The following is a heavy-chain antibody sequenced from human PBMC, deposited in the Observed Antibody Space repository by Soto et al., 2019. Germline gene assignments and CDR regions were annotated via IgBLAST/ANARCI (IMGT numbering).Heavy chain of an antibody. CDR1: GFTFSNAW. V-gene: IGHV3-15*01. J-gene: IGHJ3*01. Sequence: PGWSLRLSCAASGFTFSNAWRTWARQAQGKGLEWVGSIKSRHLGGPTDSAAPVKGRFTISRDDSKNTLYLQMNSLKTEYKSVCYCTTDWGSGDLYIRACELWGQGTMVTVSS. CDR2: IKSRHLGGPT. D-gene: IGHD3-16*01. CDR3: TTDWGSGDLYIRACEL.